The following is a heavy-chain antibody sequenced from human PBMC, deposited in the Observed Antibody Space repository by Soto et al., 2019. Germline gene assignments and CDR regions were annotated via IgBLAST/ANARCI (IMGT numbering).Heavy chain of an antibody. D-gene: IGHD3-16*01. Sequence: EVQLVESGGGLVQPGGSLRLSCAASGFTVSSNYMSWVRQAPGKGLEWVSVIYSGGSTYYADSVKGRFTISRDNSKNTLYLQMNSLRAEDTAVYYCARFGDRWDNYFDYWGQGTLVTVSS. CDR3: ARFGDRWDNYFDY. CDR2: IYSGGST. CDR1: GFTVSSNY. V-gene: IGHV3-66*01. J-gene: IGHJ4*02.